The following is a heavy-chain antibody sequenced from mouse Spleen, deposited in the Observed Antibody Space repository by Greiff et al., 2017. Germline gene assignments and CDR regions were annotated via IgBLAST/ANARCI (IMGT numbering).Heavy chain of an antibody. D-gene: IGHD2-3*01. CDR1: GYTFTSYG. V-gene: IGHV1-81*01. J-gene: IGHJ3*01. CDR3: ARGGYWAY. CDR2: IYPRSGNT. Sequence: VKVVESGAELARPGASVKLSCKASGYTFTSYGISWVKQRTGQGLEWIGEIYPRSGNTYYNEKFKGKATLTADKSSSTAYMELRSLTSEDSAVYFCARGGYWAYWGQGTLVTVSA.